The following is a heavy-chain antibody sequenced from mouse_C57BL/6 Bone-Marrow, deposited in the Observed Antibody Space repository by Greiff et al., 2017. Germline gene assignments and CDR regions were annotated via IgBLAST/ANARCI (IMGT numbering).Heavy chain of an antibody. CDR2: IYPGSGST. Sequence: QVQLQQPGAELVKPGASVKMSCKASGYTFTSYWITWVKQRPGQGLAWIGDIYPGSGSTNYNEQFKSKATLTVDTSSSTAYMQRSRLTSEDSAVDYSARSGYYALYYFGYWDQGTAHTVS. CDR1: GYTFTSYW. D-gene: IGHD3-1*01. J-gene: IGHJ2*01. V-gene: IGHV1-55*01. CDR3: ARSGYYALYYFGY.